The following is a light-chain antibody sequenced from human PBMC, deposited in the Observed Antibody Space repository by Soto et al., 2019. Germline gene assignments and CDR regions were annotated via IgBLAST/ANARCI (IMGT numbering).Light chain of an antibody. J-gene: IGKJ1*01. CDR1: QGISSY. CDR2: DAS. Sequence: DIQLTQSPSFLSASVGDRVTITCRASQGISSYLAWYQQKPGKAPKLLIYDASTLQSGVPSRFSGSGSGTEFTLTISSLQPEDFATYYCQQLNSYPVTFGQGTKVEIK. CDR3: QQLNSYPVT. V-gene: IGKV1-9*01.